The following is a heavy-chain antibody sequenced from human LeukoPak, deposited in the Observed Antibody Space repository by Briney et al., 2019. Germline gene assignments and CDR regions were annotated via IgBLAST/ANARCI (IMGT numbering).Heavy chain of an antibody. CDR3: AKDRDGYNRYWYFDV. Sequence: GGSLRLSCAASGFTFSSYGMHWVRQAPGKGLEWVAVIWYGGSNKYYADSVKGRFTISRDNSKNTLYLQMNSLRAEDTAVYYCAKDRDGYNRYWYFDVWGRGTRVTVSS. V-gene: IGHV3-33*06. CDR1: GFTFSSYG. J-gene: IGHJ2*01. D-gene: IGHD5-24*01. CDR2: IWYGGSNK.